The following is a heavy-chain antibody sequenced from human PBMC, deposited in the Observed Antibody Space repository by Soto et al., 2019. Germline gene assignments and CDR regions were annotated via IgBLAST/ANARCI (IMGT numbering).Heavy chain of an antibody. CDR3: AKAGIGYCSSTSCLYYFDC. V-gene: IGHV3-23*01. CDR2: VSGSADST. Sequence: PGGSLRLSCAASGFTFANHAMNWVRQAPGKGLEWVSTVSGSADSTYYANSVKGRFTISRDNSKNTVYLQMNSLRADDTAIYYCAKAGIGYCSSTSCLYYFDCWGQGTLVTVSS. J-gene: IGHJ4*02. CDR1: GFTFANHA. D-gene: IGHD2-2*03.